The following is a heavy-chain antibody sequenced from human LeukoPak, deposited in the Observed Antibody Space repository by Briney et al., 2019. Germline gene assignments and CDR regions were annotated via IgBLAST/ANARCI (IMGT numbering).Heavy chain of an antibody. CDR2: IYYTGST. D-gene: IGHD3-16*01. J-gene: IGHJ4*02. Sequence: GSLRLSCAASGFTFSSYGMSWVRQAPGKGLEWIGYIYYTGSTNYNPSLKSRLTMSVDTSKNQFSLKVTSVTAADTAVYYCARYWGKYLNYWGQGTLVTVSS. V-gene: IGHV4-59*01. CDR1: GFTFSSYG. CDR3: ARYWGKYLNY.